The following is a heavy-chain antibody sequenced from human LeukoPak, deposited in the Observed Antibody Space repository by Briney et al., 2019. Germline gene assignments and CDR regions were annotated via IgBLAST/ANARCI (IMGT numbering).Heavy chain of an antibody. CDR1: GYTFTSYD. Sequence: VASVKVSCKASGYTFTSYDINWVRQATGQGLEWMGWMNPNSGNTGYAQKFQGRVTMTRNTSISTACMELSSLRSEDTAVYYCARGLGAAAAPDYWGQGTLVTVSS. CDR3: ARGLGAAAAPDY. D-gene: IGHD6-13*01. J-gene: IGHJ4*02. CDR2: MNPNSGNT. V-gene: IGHV1-8*01.